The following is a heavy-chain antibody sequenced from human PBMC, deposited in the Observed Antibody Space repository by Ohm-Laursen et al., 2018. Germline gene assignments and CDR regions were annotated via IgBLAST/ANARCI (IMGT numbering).Heavy chain of an antibody. D-gene: IGHD2-15*01. Sequence: ESLRISCKGSGFSFSTYWIGWARQMPGKGLEWMGVIYAGDSDTRYSPSFQGQVSISVDKSISTAYLQWSSLKASDTATYYCARAIVMVVGAGDNWYIDLWGRGTLVTVSS. CDR1: GFSFSTYW. CDR3: ARAIVMVVGAGDNWYIDL. J-gene: IGHJ2*01. V-gene: IGHV5-51*01. CDR2: IYAGDSDT.